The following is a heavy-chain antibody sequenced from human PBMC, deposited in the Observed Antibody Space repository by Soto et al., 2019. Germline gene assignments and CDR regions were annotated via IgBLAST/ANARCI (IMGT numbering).Heavy chain of an antibody. V-gene: IGHV3-33*01. Sequence: QVQLVESGGGVAQPGRSRRFSCAASGFTFSSYAMPWVRQAQGKGMEWVPSIWYDGNNKYYPDSVKGRFTISRDNSRNTLFLQMNSLRAEDTARYYCVGRGNQNWGDYWGQGTQVTVSS. CDR2: IWYDGNNK. CDR1: GFTFSSYA. D-gene: IGHD7-27*01. J-gene: IGHJ4*02. CDR3: VGRGNQNWGDY.